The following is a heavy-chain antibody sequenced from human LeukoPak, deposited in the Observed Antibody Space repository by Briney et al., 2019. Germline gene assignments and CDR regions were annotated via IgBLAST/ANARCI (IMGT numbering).Heavy chain of an antibody. Sequence: SETLSLTCAVYGVSFSGYYWSWIRQPPGKGLEWIGEINHSGSTNYNPSLKSRVTISIDTSRKQFSLKLSTVTAADTAVYFCASETNWSQGTLVTVSS. CDR1: GVSFSGYY. D-gene: IGHD1-1*01. V-gene: IGHV4-34*01. CDR3: ASETN. J-gene: IGHJ4*02. CDR2: INHSGST.